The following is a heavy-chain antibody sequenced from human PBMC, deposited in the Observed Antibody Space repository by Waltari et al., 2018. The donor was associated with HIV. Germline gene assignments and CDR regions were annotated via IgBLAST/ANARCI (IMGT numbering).Heavy chain of an antibody. CDR2: INAGNGNT. CDR3: ARVYCSSTSCYYFDY. V-gene: IGHV1-3*01. D-gene: IGHD2-2*01. Sequence: QVQLVQFGAEVKKPGASVKVSCKASGYTFTSYAMHWVRQAPGQRLEWMGWINAGNGNTKYSQEFQGRVTITRDTSASTAYMELSSLRSEDTAVYYCARVYCSSTSCYYFDYWGQGTLVTVSS. CDR1: GYTFTSYA. J-gene: IGHJ4*02.